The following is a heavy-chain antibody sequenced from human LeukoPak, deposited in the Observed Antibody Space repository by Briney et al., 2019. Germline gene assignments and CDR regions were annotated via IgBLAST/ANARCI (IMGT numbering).Heavy chain of an antibody. Sequence: SETLSLTCTVSGYSISSGYYWGWIRQPPGKGLEWIGSIYHSGSTYYNPSLKSRVTISVDTSKNQFSLKLSSVTAADTAVYYCARTYYDILTGRTYYYYYMDVWGKRTTVTISS. CDR1: GYSISSGYY. CDR3: ARTYYDILTGRTYYYYYMDV. V-gene: IGHV4-38-2*02. J-gene: IGHJ6*03. CDR2: IYHSGST. D-gene: IGHD3-9*01.